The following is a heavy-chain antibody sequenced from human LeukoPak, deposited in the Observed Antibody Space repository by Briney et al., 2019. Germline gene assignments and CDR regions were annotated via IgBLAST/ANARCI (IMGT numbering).Heavy chain of an antibody. CDR3: ARLFTADP. D-gene: IGHD3-16*01. CDR2: IYYSGST. CDR1: GGSISSYY. Sequence: SETLSLTCPVSGGSISSYYWSWIRPPPGKGLEWIGYIYYSGSTNYNPSLKSRVTISVDTSKNQFSLKLSSVTAADTAVYYCARLFTADPWGQGTLVTVSS. J-gene: IGHJ5*02. V-gene: IGHV4-59*01.